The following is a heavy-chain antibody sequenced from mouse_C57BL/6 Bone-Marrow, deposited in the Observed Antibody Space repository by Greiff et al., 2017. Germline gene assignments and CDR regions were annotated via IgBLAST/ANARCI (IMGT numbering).Heavy chain of an antibody. J-gene: IGHJ4*01. D-gene: IGHD2-2*01. Sequence: QVQLQQPGAELVKPGASVKLSCKASGYTFTSYWMHWVKQRPGRGLEWIGRIDPNSGGTKYNEKFKSKATLTVDKPSSTAYMQLSSLTSEDSAVYDGARGGLRRAYYARDYWGQGTSVTVSS. CDR1: GYTFTSYW. CDR3: ARGGLRRAYYARDY. V-gene: IGHV1-72*01. CDR2: IDPNSGGT.